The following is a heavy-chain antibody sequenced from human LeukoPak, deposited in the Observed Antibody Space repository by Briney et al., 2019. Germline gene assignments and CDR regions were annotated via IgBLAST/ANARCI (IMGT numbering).Heavy chain of an antibody. D-gene: IGHD1-14*01. J-gene: IGHJ5*02. CDR3: VKMVTGTWFDP. CDR2: ISSSGSTI. Sequence: GRSLRLSCAASGFTFSSYEMNWVRQAPGKGLEWVSYISSSGSTIYYADSVKGRFTISRDNAKNSLYLQMNSLRAEDTAIYYCVKMVTGTWFDPWGQGILVTVSS. V-gene: IGHV3-48*03. CDR1: GFTFSSYE.